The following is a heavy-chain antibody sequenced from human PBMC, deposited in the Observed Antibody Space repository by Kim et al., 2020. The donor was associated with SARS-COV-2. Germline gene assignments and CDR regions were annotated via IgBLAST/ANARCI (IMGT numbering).Heavy chain of an antibody. D-gene: IGHD2-15*01. CDR1: GFTFSSYG. Sequence: GGSLRLSCAASGFTFSSYGMNWVRQAPGKGLEWVAVISYDGSNKYYADSVKGRFTISRDNSKNTLYLQMNSLRAEDTAVYYCAKDSRRYCSGGSCYSGTSGFDPWGQGTLVTVSS. CDR3: AKDSRRYCSGGSCYSGTSGFDP. J-gene: IGHJ5*02. CDR2: ISYDGSNK. V-gene: IGHV3-30*18.